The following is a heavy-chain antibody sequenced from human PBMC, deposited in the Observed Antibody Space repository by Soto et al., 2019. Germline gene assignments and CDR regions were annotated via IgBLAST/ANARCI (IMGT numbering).Heavy chain of an antibody. Sequence: QVQLVESGGGVVQPGRSLRLSCAASGFTFSSYGMHWVRQAQGKGLEWVAVISYDGSNKYYADSVKGRFTISRDNSKNTLYLQMNSLRAEDTAVYYCAKEGAHIVVVPAADEFPFDYWGQGTLVTVSS. V-gene: IGHV3-30*18. CDR2: ISYDGSNK. CDR3: AKEGAHIVVVPAADEFPFDY. CDR1: GFTFSSYG. D-gene: IGHD2-2*01. J-gene: IGHJ4*02.